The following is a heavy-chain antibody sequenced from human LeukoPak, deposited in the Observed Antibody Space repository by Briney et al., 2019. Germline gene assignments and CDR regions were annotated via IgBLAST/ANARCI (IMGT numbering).Heavy chain of an antibody. CDR1: GFTFSNYA. D-gene: IGHD2-21*01. V-gene: IGHV3-23*01. CDR3: AKGSLISCGGARCYELDY. CDR2: ITSRADST. Sequence: GGSLRLSCAASGFTFSNYAMNWVRQAPGKGLEWVSSITSRADSTYCAPSVRGRFTISRDNSKNTLYLQMSSLRAEDTAVYYCAKGSLISCGGARCYELDYWGQGTLVTVSS. J-gene: IGHJ4*02.